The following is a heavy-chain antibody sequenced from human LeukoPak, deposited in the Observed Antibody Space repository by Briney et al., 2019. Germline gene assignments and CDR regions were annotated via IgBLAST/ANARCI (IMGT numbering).Heavy chain of an antibody. CDR1: GFTFSRYW. Sequence: GGSLRLSCAASGFTFSRYWMGWVRQAPGKGLEWVANIKQDGSEKFYVDSVKGRFTISRDNAKNSVNLQMNSLRGEDTAVYYWARRPAGSPHGMDVGGQRTTVTVSS. CDR2: IKQDGSEK. D-gene: IGHD6-13*01. J-gene: IGHJ6*02. CDR3: ARRPAGSPHGMDV. V-gene: IGHV3-7*01.